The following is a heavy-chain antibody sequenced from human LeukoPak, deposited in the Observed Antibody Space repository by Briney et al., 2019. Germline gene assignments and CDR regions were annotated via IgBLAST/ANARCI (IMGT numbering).Heavy chain of an antibody. CDR2: ISGSGGST. V-gene: IGHV3-23*01. Sequence: GGSLRLSCAASGFTFSSYAMSWVRQAPGKGLEWVSAISGSGGSTYHADSVKGRFTISRDNSKNTLYPQMNSLRAEDTAVYYCARSIVGATPFDPWGQGTLVTVSS. CDR1: GFTFSSYA. CDR3: ARSIVGATPFDP. D-gene: IGHD1-26*01. J-gene: IGHJ5*02.